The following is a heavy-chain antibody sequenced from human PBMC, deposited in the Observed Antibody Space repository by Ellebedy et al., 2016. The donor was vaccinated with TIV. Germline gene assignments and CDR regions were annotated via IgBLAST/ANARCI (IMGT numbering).Heavy chain of an antibody. V-gene: IGHV3-7*01. J-gene: IGHJ4*02. CDR1: GFTFSNYW. Sequence: GESLKISCAAPGFTFSNYWMSWVRQAPGKGLEWVANIKQDGSEKYYVDSVKGRFTISRDNAKNSLYLQMNSLRAEDTAVYYCVRGQGSGVGAPYWGQGTRVTVSS. CDR3: VRGQGSGVGAPY. D-gene: IGHD1-26*01. CDR2: IKQDGSEK.